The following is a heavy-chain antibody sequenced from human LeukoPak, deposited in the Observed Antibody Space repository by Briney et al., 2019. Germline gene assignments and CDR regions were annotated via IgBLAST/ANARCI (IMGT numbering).Heavy chain of an antibody. D-gene: IGHD3-3*01. J-gene: IGHJ5*02. CDR1: GGSISSYY. V-gene: IGHV4-59*08. CDR2: IYYSGST. Sequence: SETLSLTCTVSGGSISSYYWSWIRQPPGKGLEWIGYIYYSGSTNYNPSLKSRVTISVDTSKNQFSLKLSSVTAADTAVYYCARPVTIFGVVSFFDPWGQGTLVTVSS. CDR3: ARPVTIFGVVSFFDP.